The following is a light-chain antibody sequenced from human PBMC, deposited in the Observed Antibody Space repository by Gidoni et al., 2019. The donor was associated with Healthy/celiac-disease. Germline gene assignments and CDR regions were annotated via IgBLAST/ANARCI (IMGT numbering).Light chain of an antibody. Sequence: ELLITQSPVTLSVSTGERATLSCRASQSVSSNLPWYQHKPGQAPRLLIYGASTRATGIPARFSGSGSGTEFTLTISSLQSEDFAVYYCQQYNNWPPLTFGGGTKVEIK. CDR1: QSVSSN. J-gene: IGKJ4*01. CDR2: GAS. V-gene: IGKV3-15*01. CDR3: QQYNNWPPLT.